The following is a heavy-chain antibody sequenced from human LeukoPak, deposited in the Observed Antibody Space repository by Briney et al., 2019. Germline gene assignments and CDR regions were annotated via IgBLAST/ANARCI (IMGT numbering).Heavy chain of an antibody. CDR1: GYTFTGYY. CDR3: AALGGYYDSSERDAFDI. CDR2: INPNSGGT. V-gene: IGHV1-2*02. J-gene: IGHJ3*02. Sequence: ASVKVSCKASGYTFTGYYMHWVRQAPGQGLEWMGWINPNSGGTNYAQKFQGRVTMTRDTSISTAYMELSRLRSDDTAVYYCAALGGYYDSSERDAFDIWGQGTMVTVSS. D-gene: IGHD3-22*01.